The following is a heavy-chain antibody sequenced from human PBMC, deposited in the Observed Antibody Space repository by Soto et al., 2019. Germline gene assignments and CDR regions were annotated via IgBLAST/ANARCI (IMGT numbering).Heavy chain of an antibody. CDR1: GASFSHFY. Sequence: SETRSLTCTVSGASFSHFYWSWIRQAPGKGLERLGYIYYSGSTNYNPSLKSRVTISVGTSKNQFSLKLSSVTAADTAVYYCAREGSYYGSGSYYKPEDYYGMDVWGQGTTVTVS. D-gene: IGHD3-10*01. V-gene: IGHV4-59*01. CDR2: IYYSGST. J-gene: IGHJ6*02. CDR3: AREGSYYGSGSYYKPEDYYGMDV.